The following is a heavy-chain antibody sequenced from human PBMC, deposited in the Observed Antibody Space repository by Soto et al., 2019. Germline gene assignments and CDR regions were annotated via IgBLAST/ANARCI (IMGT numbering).Heavy chain of an antibody. CDR2: INHSGST. CDR3: AREFFGAGNWFDP. D-gene: IGHD3-3*01. V-gene: IGHV4-34*01. Sequence: PSETLSLTCAVYGGSFSGYYWTWIRQPPGTGLEWIGEINHSGSTNYNPSLKSRVTISIDTSKNQFSLKLSSVTAADTAVYYCAREFFGAGNWFDPWGQGTLVTVSS. CDR1: GGSFSGYY. J-gene: IGHJ5*02.